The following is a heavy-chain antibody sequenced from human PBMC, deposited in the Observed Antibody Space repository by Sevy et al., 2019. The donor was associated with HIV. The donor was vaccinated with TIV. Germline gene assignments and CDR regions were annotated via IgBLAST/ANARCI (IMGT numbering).Heavy chain of an antibody. J-gene: IGHJ5*02. V-gene: IGHV4-30-4*01. CDR1: GGSISSGDYY. CDR3: ARATVLAAPSGIVVVPAAILGGNWFDP. D-gene: IGHD2-2*01. Sequence: SETLSLTCTVSGGSISSGDYYWSWIRQPPGKGLEWIGYIYYSGSTYYNPSLKSRVTISVDTSKTQFALKLSSVTAADTAVYYWARATVLAAPSGIVVVPAAILGGNWFDPWGQGTLVTVSS. CDR2: IYYSGST.